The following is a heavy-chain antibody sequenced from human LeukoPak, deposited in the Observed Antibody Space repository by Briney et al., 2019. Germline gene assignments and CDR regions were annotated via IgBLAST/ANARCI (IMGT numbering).Heavy chain of an antibody. D-gene: IGHD2-2*01. V-gene: IGHV4-61*02. J-gene: IGHJ4*02. CDR3: ARAHQPGRNCSSTRCSDFDY. Sequence: PSETLSLTCTVSGGSISSGRHYWSWIRQPAGKGLEWNGRIYTSGSTNYNPSLTSRVTISVDTSKNQFSLKLRSVTAADTAVYFCARAHQPGRNCSSTRCSDFDYGAQGTLVTVSS. CDR1: GGSISSGRHY. CDR2: IYTSGST.